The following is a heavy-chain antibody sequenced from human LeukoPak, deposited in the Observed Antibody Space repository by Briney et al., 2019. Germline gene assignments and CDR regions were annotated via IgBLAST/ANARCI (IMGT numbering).Heavy chain of an antibody. J-gene: IGHJ6*02. D-gene: IGHD2-2*02. CDR1: GYTVTSYD. Sequence: ASVKVSCKASGYTVTSYDINWVRQATGQGLEWMGWMNPNSGNTGYAQKFQGRVTMTRNTSISTAYMELSSLRSEDTAVYYCARAEYCSSTSCYTTGIRYYYYGMDVWGQGTTVTVSS. CDR3: ARAEYCSSTSCYTTGIRYYYYGMDV. V-gene: IGHV1-8*01. CDR2: MNPNSGNT.